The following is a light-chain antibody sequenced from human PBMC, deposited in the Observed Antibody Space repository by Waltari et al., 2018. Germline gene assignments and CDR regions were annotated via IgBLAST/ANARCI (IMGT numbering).Light chain of an antibody. V-gene: IGKV3-15*01. CDR3: QHYNALPRA. CDR2: GAS. CDR1: QSVSNN. J-gene: IGKJ1*01. Sequence: EIVMTQSPAILSVSPGERATLSCRASQSVSNNLAWYQQKPGQAPRLLIYGASARATRVPARFSGSGSGTDFTLTISSLQSEDFAVYFCQHYNALPRAFGQGTRVEIK.